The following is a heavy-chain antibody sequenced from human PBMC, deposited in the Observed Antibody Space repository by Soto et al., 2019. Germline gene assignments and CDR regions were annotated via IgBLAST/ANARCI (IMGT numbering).Heavy chain of an antibody. D-gene: IGHD3-22*01. CDR2: ITAGGGST. J-gene: IGHJ4*02. CDR3: AKEDYYESSGYYALGY. Sequence: PGGSLSLSCAAAGVTFRIYAMSWVRQTPGKGLEWVSTITAGGGSTYYADSVKGRFTISRDNSKNTLYLQMNSLRAEDTAVYYCAKEDYYESSGYYALGYWGQGTLVTVSS. CDR1: GVTFRIYA. V-gene: IGHV3-23*01.